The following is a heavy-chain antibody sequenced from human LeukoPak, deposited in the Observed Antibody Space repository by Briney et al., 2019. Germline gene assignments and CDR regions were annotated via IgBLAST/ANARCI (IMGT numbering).Heavy chain of an antibody. Sequence: ASVKVSCKVSGYTLTELSMHWVRQAPGKGLEWMGGFDPEDGETIYAQKFQGRVTMTEDTSTDTAYMELSSLRSEDTAVYYCATVPPITMVRGGPYYGMDVWGQGTTVTVSS. CDR3: ATVPPITMVRGGPYYGMDV. V-gene: IGHV1-24*01. D-gene: IGHD3-10*01. CDR1: GYTLTELS. CDR2: FDPEDGET. J-gene: IGHJ6*02.